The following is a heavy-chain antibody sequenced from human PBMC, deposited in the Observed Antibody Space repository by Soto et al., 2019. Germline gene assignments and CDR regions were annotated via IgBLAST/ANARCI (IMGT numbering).Heavy chain of an antibody. Sequence: GASVKVSCKASGYTFTSYYMHWVRQAPGQGLEWMGIINPSGGSTSYAQKFQGRVTMTRDTSTSTVYMELSSLRSEDTAVYYCARGASGYCISTSCYPENPMGHYYYGMDVWGQGTMVTVSS. CDR2: INPSGGST. CDR1: GYTFTSYY. V-gene: IGHV1-46*01. J-gene: IGHJ6*02. D-gene: IGHD2-2*01. CDR3: ARGASGYCISTSCYPENPMGHYYYGMDV.